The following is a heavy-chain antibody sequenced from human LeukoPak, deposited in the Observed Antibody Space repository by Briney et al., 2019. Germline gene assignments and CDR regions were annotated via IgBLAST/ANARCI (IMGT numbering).Heavy chain of an antibody. D-gene: IGHD6-13*01. CDR2: IYYSGST. CDR3: ARAEMIAAAGSYNWFDP. Sequence: SETLSLTCTVSGGSISSYYWSWIRQPPGKGLEWIRYIYYSGSTNYNPSLKSRVTISVDTSKNQFSLKLSSVTAADTAVYYCARAEMIAAAGSYNWFDPWGQGTLVTVSS. J-gene: IGHJ5*02. V-gene: IGHV4-59*08. CDR1: GGSISSYY.